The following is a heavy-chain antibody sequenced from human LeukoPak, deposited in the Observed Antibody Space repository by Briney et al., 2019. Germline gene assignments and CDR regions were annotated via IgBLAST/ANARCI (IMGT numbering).Heavy chain of an antibody. CDR2: IYHSGST. J-gene: IGHJ4*02. CDR3: AGAIGITGTTSFDY. D-gene: IGHD1-7*01. Sequence: PSETLSLTCTVSGGSISSSSYYWGWIRQPPGKGLEWIGSIYHSGSTYYNPSLKSRVTISVDTSKTQFSLKLSSVTAADTAVYYCAGAIGITGTTSFDYWGQGTLVTVSS. CDR1: GGSISSSSYY. V-gene: IGHV4-39*07.